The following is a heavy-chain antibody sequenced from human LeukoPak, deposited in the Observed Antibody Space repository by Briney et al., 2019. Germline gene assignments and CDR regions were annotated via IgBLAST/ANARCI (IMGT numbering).Heavy chain of an antibody. D-gene: IGHD3-3*01. CDR2: INYSGST. Sequence: PSETLSLTCAVYGGSFSGYYWSWIRQPPGKGLEWIGEINYSGSTNYNPSLKSRVTISVDTSKNQFSLKLSSVTAADTAVYYCAVRGSLWSGYLRGKYYFDYWGQGTLVTVSS. V-gene: IGHV4-34*01. CDR1: GGSFSGYY. J-gene: IGHJ4*02. CDR3: AVRGSLWSGYLRGKYYFDY.